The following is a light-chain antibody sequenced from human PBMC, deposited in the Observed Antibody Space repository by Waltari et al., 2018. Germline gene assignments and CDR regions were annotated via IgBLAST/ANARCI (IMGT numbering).Light chain of an antibody. CDR2: GVN. CDR1: GSNIGAGYG. Sequence: SVLTQPPSVSGAPGQRVTLSCTGGGSNIGAGYGVHWSRQLPEKPPELLIYGVNNRPSGVPDRFFGSLSGTSASLAITGLQAEDEADYYCQSYDTSLSVVFGGGTKLTV. V-gene: IGLV1-40*01. J-gene: IGLJ2*01. CDR3: QSYDTSLSVV.